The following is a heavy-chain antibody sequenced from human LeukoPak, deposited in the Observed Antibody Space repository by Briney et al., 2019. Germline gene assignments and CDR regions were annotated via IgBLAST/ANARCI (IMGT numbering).Heavy chain of an antibody. CDR3: AKDHAIGVLDY. Sequence: GGSLSLSCAASGCTFSSYGMHWVRQAPGKGLEWVAVISYDGSNKYYADSVKGRFTISRDNSKNTLYLQMNSLRAEDTAVYYCAKDHAIGVLDYWGQGTLVTVSS. CDR1: GCTFSSYG. D-gene: IGHD3-10*01. J-gene: IGHJ4*02. CDR2: ISYDGSNK. V-gene: IGHV3-30*18.